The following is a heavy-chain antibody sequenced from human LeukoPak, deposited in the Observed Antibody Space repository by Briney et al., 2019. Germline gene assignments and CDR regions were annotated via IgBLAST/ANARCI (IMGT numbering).Heavy chain of an antibody. V-gene: IGHV3-21*04. CDR1: GLTFSTYS. CDR2: ISSSSRNI. J-gene: IGHJ4*02. CDR3: AKGCGSYGQTPLFDY. D-gene: IGHD5-18*01. Sequence: GGSLRLSCAVSGLTFSTYSMNWVRQAPGKGLEWVSSISSSSRNIYYADSVKGRFTISRDNSKNTLYLQMNSLRAEDTAVYYCAKGCGSYGQTPLFDYWGQGTLVTVSS.